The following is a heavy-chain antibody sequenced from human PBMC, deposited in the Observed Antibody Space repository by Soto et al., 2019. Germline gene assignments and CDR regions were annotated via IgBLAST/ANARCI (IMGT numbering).Heavy chain of an antibody. CDR1: GFTFSTYA. V-gene: IGHV3-23*01. Sequence: EVRLLESGGGLVQPGGSLRLSCAASGFTFSTYAMSWVRQAPGKGLEWVSGISGSGGSTYYADSVKGRFTISRDNSKSTLYLQVISLRAEDTALYYCAKDMYYYGSDGAPFDYWGQGTLVTVSS. D-gene: IGHD3-10*01. CDR2: ISGSGGST. J-gene: IGHJ4*02. CDR3: AKDMYYYGSDGAPFDY.